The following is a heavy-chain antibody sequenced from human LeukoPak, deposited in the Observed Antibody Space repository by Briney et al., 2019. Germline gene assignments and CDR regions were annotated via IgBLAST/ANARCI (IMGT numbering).Heavy chain of an antibody. J-gene: IGHJ4*02. CDR3: TLYNY. Sequence: ASVKVSCKASGYTFTSYYMHWVRQAPGQSLEWMGCINPDNGDTKYSQEFRGRVTITRDTSATTAYMELSSLRSDDMAVYYCTLYNYWGQGTLVTVSS. CDR1: GYTFTSYY. D-gene: IGHD2-2*02. CDR2: INPDNGDT. V-gene: IGHV1-3*03.